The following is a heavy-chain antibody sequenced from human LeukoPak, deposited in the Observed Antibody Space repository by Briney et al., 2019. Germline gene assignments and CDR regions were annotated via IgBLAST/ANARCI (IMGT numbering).Heavy chain of an antibody. V-gene: IGHV4-31*03. D-gene: IGHD3-10*01. J-gene: IGHJ3*02. CDR3: AREETYYYGSGSYYRALDAFDI. Sequence: SETLSLTCTVSGGSISSGGYYWSWIRQHPGKGLEWIGHIYYSGSTYYNPSLKSRVTISVDTSKNQFSLKLSSVTAADTAVYYCAREETYYYGSGSYYRALDAFDIWGQGTMVTVSS. CDR1: GGSISSGGYY. CDR2: IYYSGST.